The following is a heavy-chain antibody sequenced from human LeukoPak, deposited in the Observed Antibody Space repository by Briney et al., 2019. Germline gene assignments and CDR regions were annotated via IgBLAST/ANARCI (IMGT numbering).Heavy chain of an antibody. Sequence: SETLSLTCTVSGGSISSYYWSWIRQPPGKGLEWIGYIYYSGYTNYNPSLKSRVTISVDTSKNQFSLKLSSVTAADTAVYYCARQTGSGLFILPGGQGTLVTVSS. D-gene: IGHD3/OR15-3a*01. J-gene: IGHJ4*02. CDR3: ARQTGSGLFILP. V-gene: IGHV4-59*01. CDR1: GGSISSYY. CDR2: IYYSGYT.